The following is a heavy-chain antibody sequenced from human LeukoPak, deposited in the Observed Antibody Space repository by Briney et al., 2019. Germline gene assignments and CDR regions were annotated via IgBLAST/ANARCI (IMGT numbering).Heavy chain of an antibody. CDR3: ARHGGYYFDY. D-gene: IGHD3-10*01. CDR1: GFTFSNYW. V-gene: IGHV3-7*01. Sequence: GGSLRLSCAASGFTFSNYWMSSVRQAPGKGLEWVANIKQDGSEKYYVDSVKGRFTISRDNAKNSLYLQMNSLRAEDTAVYYCARHGGYYFDYWGQGTLVTVSS. J-gene: IGHJ4*02. CDR2: IKQDGSEK.